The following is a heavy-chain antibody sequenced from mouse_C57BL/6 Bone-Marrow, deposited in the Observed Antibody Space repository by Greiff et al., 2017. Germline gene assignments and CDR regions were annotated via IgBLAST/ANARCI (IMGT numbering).Heavy chain of an antibody. CDR1: GYAFSSSW. J-gene: IGHJ3*01. Sequence: QVQLKQSGPELVKPGASVKISCKASGYAFSSSWMNWVKQRPGKGLEWIGRIYPGDGDTNYNGKFKGKATLTADKSSSTAYMQLSRLTSEDSAVYFCARGSSGYGWFAYWGQGTLVTVSA. CDR2: IYPGDGDT. D-gene: IGHD3-2*02. CDR3: ARGSSGYGWFAY. V-gene: IGHV1-82*01.